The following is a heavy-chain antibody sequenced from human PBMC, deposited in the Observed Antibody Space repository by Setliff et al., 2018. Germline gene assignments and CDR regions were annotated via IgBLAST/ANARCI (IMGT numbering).Heavy chain of an antibody. CDR2: ISSRSDII. D-gene: IGHD2-2*03. Sequence: GESLKISCAASGFTFSTYSMNWVRQAPGKGLEWVSYISSRSDIIYYADSVKGRFTISRDNAKNSLYLQMNSLRAEDTAVYYCARGGFGYCSSTSCQWGYYSMDVWGKGTTVTVSS. V-gene: IGHV3-48*04. CDR3: ARGGFGYCSSTSCQWGYYSMDV. J-gene: IGHJ6*03. CDR1: GFTFSTYS.